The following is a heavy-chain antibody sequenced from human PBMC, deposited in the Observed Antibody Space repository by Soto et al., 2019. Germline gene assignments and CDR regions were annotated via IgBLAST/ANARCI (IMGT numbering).Heavy chain of an antibody. CDR3: ESKISGSYWKFDP. Sequence: XGPTLVNPTQTLPLTCALSFFSLISNGVGVGWIRQAPGGALEWLAIIYWNDGTSIRPTLQSRLSISKDTSKNQVVLSLSSMDPRDTGTYYCESKISGSYWKFDPWAPGAQVTVSS. CDR2: IYWNDGT. J-gene: IGHJ5*02. V-gene: IGHV2-5*04. D-gene: IGHD3-22*01. CDR1: FFSLISNGVG.